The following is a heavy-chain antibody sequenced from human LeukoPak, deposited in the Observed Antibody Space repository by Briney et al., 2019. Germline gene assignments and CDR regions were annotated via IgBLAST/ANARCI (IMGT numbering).Heavy chain of an antibody. J-gene: IGHJ4*02. CDR3: ARDSRYINDYGGNSDDY. V-gene: IGHV3-21*05. CDR1: GFTFSTYS. Sequence: GGSLRLSCAASGFTFSTYSMNWVRQAPGKGLEWVSYISSSSSYIYYADSVKGRFTISRDNAKNSLYLQMNSLRAEDTAVYYCARDSRYINDYGGNSDDYWGQGTLVTVSS. D-gene: IGHD4-23*01. CDR2: ISSSSSYI.